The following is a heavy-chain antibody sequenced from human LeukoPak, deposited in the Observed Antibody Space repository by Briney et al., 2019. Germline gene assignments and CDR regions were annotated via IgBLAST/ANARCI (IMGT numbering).Heavy chain of an antibody. CDR2: INHSGST. J-gene: IGHJ6*02. Sequence: SETLSLTCAVYGGSFSGYYWSWIRQPPGKGLEWIGEINHSGSTNYNPSLKSRVTISVDTSKNQFSLKLGSVTAADTAVYYCARAPPVGIPAFPYGMDVWGQGTTVTVSS. CDR3: ARAPPVGIPAFPYGMDV. CDR1: GGSFSGYY. D-gene: IGHD7-27*01. V-gene: IGHV4-34*01.